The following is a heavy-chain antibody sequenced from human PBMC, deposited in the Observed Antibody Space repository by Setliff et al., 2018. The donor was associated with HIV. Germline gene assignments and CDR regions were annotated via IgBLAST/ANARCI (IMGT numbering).Heavy chain of an antibody. Sequence: PSETLSLTCTVSGGSISSHYWIWIRQPPGKGLEWIGYIHYSGATNYNPSLKSRFIISVDTSKNQFSLKLTSVTAADTAMYFCARDATSEGYMDVWGKGTTVTVSS. CDR1: GGSISSHY. CDR2: IHYSGAT. V-gene: IGHV4-59*11. J-gene: IGHJ6*03. CDR3: ARDATSEGYMDV.